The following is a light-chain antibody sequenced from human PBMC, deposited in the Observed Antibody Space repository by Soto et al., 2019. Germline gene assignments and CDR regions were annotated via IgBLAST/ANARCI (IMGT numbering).Light chain of an antibody. J-gene: IGKJ1*01. CDR2: GAS. CDR3: QQYGSSLTWT. CDR1: QSVTSSF. V-gene: IGKV3-20*01. Sequence: EIVLKQSPGTLSLSPGERATLSCRAIQSVTSSFLAWYQQKPGQAPRLLIYGASSRATGIPDRFSGSGSGTDFTLTISRLEPEDFAVYYCQQYGSSLTWTFGQGTKVDIK.